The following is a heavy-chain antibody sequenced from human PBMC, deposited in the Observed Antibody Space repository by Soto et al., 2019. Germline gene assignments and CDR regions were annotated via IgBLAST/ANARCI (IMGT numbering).Heavy chain of an antibody. CDR1: GFTFSSYS. J-gene: IGHJ4*02. Sequence: EVQLVESGGGLVKPGGSLRLSCAASGFTFSSYSMNWVRQAPGKGLEWVSSISSSSSYIYYADSVKGRFTISRDNAKNSLYLQMNSLRAEDTAVYYCASHPRDGSCYWYYFDYWGQGTLVTVSS. CDR3: ASHPRDGSCYWYYFDY. CDR2: ISSSSSYI. D-gene: IGHD3-22*01. V-gene: IGHV3-21*01.